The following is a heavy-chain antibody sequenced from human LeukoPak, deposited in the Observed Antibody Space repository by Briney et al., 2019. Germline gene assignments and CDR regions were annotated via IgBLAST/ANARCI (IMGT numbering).Heavy chain of an antibody. CDR1: GFTFNSYS. J-gene: IGHJ4*02. V-gene: IGHV3-21*01. Sequence: PGGSLRLSCAASGFTFNSYSMNWVRQAPGKGLEWVSSIGGRKNYIDYADSIKGRFTTSRDNTKKSLYLQMNNLRAEDTAVYYCARAPLGGSDDYWGQGTLVTVSS. D-gene: IGHD1-26*01. CDR2: IGGRKNYI. CDR3: ARAPLGGSDDY.